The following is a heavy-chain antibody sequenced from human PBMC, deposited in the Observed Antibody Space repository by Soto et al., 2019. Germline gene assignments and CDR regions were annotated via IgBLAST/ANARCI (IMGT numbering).Heavy chain of an antibody. CDR3: AREWSIAAAGTLNWFDP. CDR1: GYTFTSYA. J-gene: IGHJ5*02. CDR2: INAGNGNT. D-gene: IGHD6-13*01. Sequence: ASVKVSCKASGYTFTSYAMHWVRPAPLQRLEWMGWINAGNGNTKYSQKFQGRVTITRETSASTAYMELSSLRSEDTAVYYCAREWSIAAAGTLNWFDPWGQGTLVTVSS. V-gene: IGHV1-3*01.